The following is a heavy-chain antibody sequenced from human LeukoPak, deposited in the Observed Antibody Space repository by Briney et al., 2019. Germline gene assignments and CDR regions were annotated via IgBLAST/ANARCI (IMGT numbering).Heavy chain of an antibody. J-gene: IGHJ4*02. CDR1: GGSISSGGYY. Sequence: PSQTLSLTCTVSGGSISSGGYYWSWIRQHPGKGLEWIGYIYYSGSTYYNPSLKSRVTISVDTSKNQFPLKLSSVTAADTAVYYCASSGQWLVRFDYWGQGTLVTVSS. V-gene: IGHV4-31*03. CDR2: IYYSGST. CDR3: ASSGQWLVRFDY. D-gene: IGHD6-19*01.